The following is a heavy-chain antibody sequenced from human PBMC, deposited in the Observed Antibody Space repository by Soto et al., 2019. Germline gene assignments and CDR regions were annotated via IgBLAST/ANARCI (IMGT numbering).Heavy chain of an antibody. Sequence: SGPTLVHPTQTLTLTCTFSGFSLSTSGVGVGWIRHHPGKALEWLARIHWNDDKYYRPSLESRLTISKATSKNQVVLTMTNMDPVETATYYCAYHRRGPLIXWGQGTLVTVSX. CDR3: AYHRRGPLIX. CDR2: IHWNDDK. J-gene: IGHJ4*02. CDR1: GFSLSTSGVG. D-gene: IGHD3-10*01. V-gene: IGHV2-5*01.